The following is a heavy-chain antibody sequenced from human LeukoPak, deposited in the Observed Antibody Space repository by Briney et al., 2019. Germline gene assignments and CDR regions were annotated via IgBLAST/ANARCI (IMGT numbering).Heavy chain of an antibody. D-gene: IGHD3-10*01. CDR1: GGSISSYY. CDR2: IYYSGST. Sequence: SETLSLTCTVSGGSISSYYWSWIRQPPGKGLEWIGYIYYSGSTNYNPSLKSRVTISVDTSKNQFSLKLSSVTAADTAVYYCARGGLLWFGEFIDYWGQGTLVTVSS. V-gene: IGHV4-59*01. CDR3: ARGGLLWFGEFIDY. J-gene: IGHJ4*02.